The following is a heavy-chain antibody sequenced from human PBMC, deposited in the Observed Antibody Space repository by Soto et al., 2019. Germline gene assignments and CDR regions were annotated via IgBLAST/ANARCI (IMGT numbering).Heavy chain of an antibody. CDR1: GYSFTGYY. Sequence: GASVKVSCKASGYSFTGYYMHWGRQAPGQGLEWMGGINANGGNTNYAQSFQGWVTMTRDTSISTAYMERSRLRSDDTAVYYCARDQGSINGILSGGYYYGMDVWGQGTTVTVSS. CDR2: INANGGNT. J-gene: IGHJ6*02. D-gene: IGHD1-20*01. V-gene: IGHV1-2*04. CDR3: ARDQGSINGILSGGYYYGMDV.